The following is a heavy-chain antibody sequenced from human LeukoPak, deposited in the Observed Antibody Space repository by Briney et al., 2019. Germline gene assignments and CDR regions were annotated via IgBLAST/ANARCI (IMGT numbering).Heavy chain of an antibody. V-gene: IGHV4-39*01. CDR1: GGSISSSSYY. J-gene: IGHJ4*02. Sequence: PSETLSLTCTVSGGSISSSSYYWGWIRQPSGKGLEWIGSIYYSGSSYYNPSLKSRVTISVDTSKNQFSLKLSSVTAADTAVYYCARLTAAGPYFDYWGQGTLVTVSS. CDR2: IYYSGSS. D-gene: IGHD6-13*01. CDR3: ARLTAAGPYFDY.